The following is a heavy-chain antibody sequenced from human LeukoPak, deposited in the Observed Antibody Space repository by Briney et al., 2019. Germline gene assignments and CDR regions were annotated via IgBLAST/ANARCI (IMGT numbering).Heavy chain of an antibody. CDR2: IFYSVRT. Sequence: SETLSLTCTVSGDSFSSSSYYWGWIRQPPGKGLEWIGTIFYSVRTYYNQSLKRRVTISVDTSKNQFSLKMSSVTAADTAVFYCARRPAVVTTIPPIDYYFDYWGQGTLVTVSS. CDR1: GDSFSSSSYY. D-gene: IGHD2-21*02. V-gene: IGHV4-39*01. CDR3: ARRPAVVTTIPPIDYYFDY. J-gene: IGHJ4*02.